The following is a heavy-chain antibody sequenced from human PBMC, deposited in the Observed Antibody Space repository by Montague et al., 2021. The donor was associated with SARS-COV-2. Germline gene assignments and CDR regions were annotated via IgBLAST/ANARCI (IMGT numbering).Heavy chain of an antibody. CDR2: IYYSGST. CDR3: ARHSGRDTIFGVVIIPDAFDI. D-gene: IGHD3-3*01. Sequence: SETLSLTCTVSGDSISGSSYYWGWIRQPPGKGLEWIGSIYYSGSTYYYPSLKSRVTISVDTSKNQFSLKLSSVTAADTAVYYCARHSGRDTIFGVVIIPDAFDIWGQGTMVTVSS. CDR1: GDSISGSSYY. J-gene: IGHJ3*02. V-gene: IGHV4-39*01.